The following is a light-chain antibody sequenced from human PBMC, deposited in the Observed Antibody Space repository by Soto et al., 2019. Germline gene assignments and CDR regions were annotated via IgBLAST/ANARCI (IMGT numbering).Light chain of an antibody. J-gene: IGKJ1*01. CDR1: QSISSW. CDR3: QQYSTYPWT. Sequence: DIQMTQSPSTLSASVGDRVTITCRASQSISSWLAWYQQKPGKAPKVLIFDASSLESGVPSRFSGSGSATEFTLTISSLQPDDFDTYYCQQYSTYPWTLGQGTKVDIK. V-gene: IGKV1-5*01. CDR2: DAS.